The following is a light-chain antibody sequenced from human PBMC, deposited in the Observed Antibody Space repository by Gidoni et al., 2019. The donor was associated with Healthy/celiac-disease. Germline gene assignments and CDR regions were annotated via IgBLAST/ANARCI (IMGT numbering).Light chain of an antibody. CDR2: DAS. V-gene: IGKV1-5*01. J-gene: IGKJ2*01. CDR1: QSISSW. CDR3: QQYNSYSTT. Sequence: DIQMTQSPSTLSASVGDRVTITCRASQSISSWLAWYKQKPGKAPKLLIYDASSLESGVPERFSGSGSGTEFTLTISSLQPDDFATYYCQQYNSYSTTFGQGTKLEIK.